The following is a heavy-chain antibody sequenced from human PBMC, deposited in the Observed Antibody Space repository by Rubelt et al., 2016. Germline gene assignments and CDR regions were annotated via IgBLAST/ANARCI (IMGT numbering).Heavy chain of an antibody. V-gene: IGHV3-48*01. D-gene: IGHD4-17*01. CDR2: ISSSSSTI. CDR3: AKRCIAAPGDY. CDR1: GFTFSSYS. J-gene: IGHJ4*02. Sequence: EVQLVESGGGLVQPGGSLRLSCAASGFTFSSYSMNWVRQAPGKGLEWVSYISSSSSTIYYADSVKGRFTISRDNAKSSLYVQMNSRRAEDTAGYDCAKRCIAAPGDYWGQGTLVTVAS.